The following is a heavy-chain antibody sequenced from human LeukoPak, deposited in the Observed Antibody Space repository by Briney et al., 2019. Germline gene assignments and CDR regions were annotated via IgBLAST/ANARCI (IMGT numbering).Heavy chain of an antibody. CDR3: ARDVRGRYQLLYGDDY. J-gene: IGHJ4*02. V-gene: IGHV1-2*04. Sequence: ASVKVSCKASGYTFTGYYMHWVRQAPGQGLEWMGWINPNSGGTNYAQKFQGWVTMTRDTSISTAYMELSRLRSDDTAVHYCARDVRGRYQLLYGDDYWGQGTLVTVSS. D-gene: IGHD2-2*02. CDR1: GYTFTGYY. CDR2: INPNSGGT.